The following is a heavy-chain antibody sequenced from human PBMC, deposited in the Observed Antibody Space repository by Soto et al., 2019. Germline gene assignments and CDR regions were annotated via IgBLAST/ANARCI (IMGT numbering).Heavy chain of an antibody. CDR2: IYPGDSDT. J-gene: IGHJ3*02. Sequence: PGESLKISCTGSGYRFTNFWIGWVRQMPGKGLEWMGIIYPGDSDTTYGPSSEGQVTFSADRSTSTAYLEWSSLRASDTAMYYCAKTYSGDSNDAFDIWGQGTLVTVSS. CDR3: AKTYSGDSNDAFDI. D-gene: IGHD1-26*01. V-gene: IGHV5-51*01. CDR1: GYRFTNFW.